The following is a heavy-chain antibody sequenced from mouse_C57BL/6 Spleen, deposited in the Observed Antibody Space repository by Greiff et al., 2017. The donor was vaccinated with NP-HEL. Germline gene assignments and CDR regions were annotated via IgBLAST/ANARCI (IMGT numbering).Heavy chain of an antibody. Sequence: LPGAELVRPGSSVKLSCKASGYTFPSYWMHWVKQRPIQGLEWIGNIDPSDSETHYTPKFKDKATLTVDKSSRTADMQLSSLTSEDSAVYYCARGGSLSSGYFAYWGQGTLVTVSA. CDR1: GYTFPSYW. CDR3: ARGGSLSSGYFAY. CDR2: IDPSDSET. V-gene: IGHV1-52*01. D-gene: IGHD3-2*02. J-gene: IGHJ3*01.